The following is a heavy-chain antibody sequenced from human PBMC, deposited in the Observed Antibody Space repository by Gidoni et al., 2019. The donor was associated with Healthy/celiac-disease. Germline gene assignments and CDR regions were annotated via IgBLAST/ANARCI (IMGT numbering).Heavy chain of an antibody. Sequence: QLQLQESGPGLVKPSETLSLTCPVSGGSISSSSYYWGWIRQPPGKGLEWIGSIYYSGSTYYNPSLKSRVTISVDTSKNQFSLKLSSVTAADTAVYYCARHKSYSSSWLDYWGQGTLVTVSS. V-gene: IGHV4-39*01. CDR1: GGSISSSSYY. J-gene: IGHJ4*02. CDR3: ARHKSYSSSWLDY. D-gene: IGHD6-13*01. CDR2: IYYSGST.